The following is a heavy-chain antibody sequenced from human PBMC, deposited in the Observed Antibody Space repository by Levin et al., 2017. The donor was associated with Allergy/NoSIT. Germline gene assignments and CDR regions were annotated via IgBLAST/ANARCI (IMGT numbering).Heavy chain of an antibody. V-gene: IGHV3-15*01. Sequence: ETLSLTCAASGFTFSNAWMSWVRQAPGKGLEWVGRIKSKSDGGTTEDAAPVKGRLTISRDDSKNTLYLQMNSLKTEDTAVYYCTTTIRWSPVDLDYWGQGTLVTVSS. CDR1: GFTFSNAW. J-gene: IGHJ4*02. CDR2: IKSKSDGGTT. D-gene: IGHD4-23*01. CDR3: TTTIRWSPVDLDY.